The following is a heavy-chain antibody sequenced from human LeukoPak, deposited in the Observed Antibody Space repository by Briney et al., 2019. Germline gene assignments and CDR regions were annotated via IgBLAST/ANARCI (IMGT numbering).Heavy chain of an antibody. Sequence: GGSLRLSCAASGFTFSSHSMNWVRQAPGKGLEWVSSISVSSNYIYYADSVKGRFTISRDNAKSSVYLQMNSLRAEDTAVYYCAARLTGIINAYNYWGQGTLVIVSS. J-gene: IGHJ4*02. D-gene: IGHD1-14*01. CDR1: GFTFSSHS. V-gene: IGHV3-21*01. CDR2: ISVSSNYI. CDR3: AARLTGIINAYNY.